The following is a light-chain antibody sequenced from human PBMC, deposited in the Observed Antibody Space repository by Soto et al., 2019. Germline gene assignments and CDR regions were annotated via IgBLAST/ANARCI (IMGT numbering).Light chain of an antibody. CDR1: QSISSW. V-gene: IGKV1-5*03. CDR3: QQYNSFPYT. J-gene: IGKJ2*01. CDR2: KAS. Sequence: DIQMTQSPSTLSASVGDKVTITCRASQSISSWLAWYQQKPGKAPKLLIYKASSLESGVPSRFSGSGSGTEFTLTISSLQPDDFATYYCQQYNSFPYTFGQGTKLEIK.